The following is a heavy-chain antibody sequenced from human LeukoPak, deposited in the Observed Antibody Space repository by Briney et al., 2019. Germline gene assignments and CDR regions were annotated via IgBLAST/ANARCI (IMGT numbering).Heavy chain of an antibody. V-gene: IGHV3-64*01. CDR1: GFTFSSYA. CDR2: ISSNGGST. J-gene: IGHJ6*02. CDR3: ARSGHMVRGVITYYGMDV. D-gene: IGHD3-10*01. Sequence: GGSLRLSCAASGFTFSSYAMHWARQAPGKGLEYVSAISSNGGSTYYANSVKGRFTISRDNSKNTLYLQMGSLRAEDMAVYYCARSGHMVRGVITYYGMDVWGQGTTVTVSS.